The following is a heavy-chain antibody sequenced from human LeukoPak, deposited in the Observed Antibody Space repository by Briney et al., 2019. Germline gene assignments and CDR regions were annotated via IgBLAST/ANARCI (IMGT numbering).Heavy chain of an antibody. V-gene: IGHV3-21*01. J-gene: IGHJ4*02. Sequence: PGGSLRLSCAASGFTFSSYSMNWVRQAPGKGLEWVSSISSSSSYIYYADSVKGRFTISRGNAKNSLYLQMNSLRAEDTAVYYCARSMVRGAPLFDYWGQGTLVTVSS. D-gene: IGHD3-10*01. CDR3: ARSMVRGAPLFDY. CDR1: GFTFSSYS. CDR2: ISSSSSYI.